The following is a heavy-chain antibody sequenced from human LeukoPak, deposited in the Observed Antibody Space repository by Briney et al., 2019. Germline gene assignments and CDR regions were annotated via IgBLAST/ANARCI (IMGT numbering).Heavy chain of an antibody. D-gene: IGHD2-2*01. CDR1: GGSFSGYY. J-gene: IGHJ4*02. V-gene: IGHV4-34*01. Sequence: SETLSLTCAVCGGSFSGYYWSWIRQPPGKGLEWIGEINHSGSTNYNPSLKSRVTISVDTSKNQFSLKLSSVTAADTAVYYCARHVSAYQLLSAFDYWGQGTLVTVSS. CDR3: ARHVSAYQLLSAFDY. CDR2: INHSGST.